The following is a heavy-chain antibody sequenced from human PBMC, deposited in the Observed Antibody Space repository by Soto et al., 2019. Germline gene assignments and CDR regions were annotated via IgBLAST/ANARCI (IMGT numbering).Heavy chain of an antibody. CDR1: GLTFTSSA. D-gene: IGHD1-26*01. Sequence: SVKVSCKASGLTFTSSAVQWVRQARGQRLEWIGWIVVGSGNTNYAQKSQERVTITRDMSTSTAYMELSSLRSEDTAVYYCARQWELLAEAFDIWGQGTMVTVSS. J-gene: IGHJ3*02. V-gene: IGHV1-58*01. CDR2: IVVGSGNT. CDR3: ARQWELLAEAFDI.